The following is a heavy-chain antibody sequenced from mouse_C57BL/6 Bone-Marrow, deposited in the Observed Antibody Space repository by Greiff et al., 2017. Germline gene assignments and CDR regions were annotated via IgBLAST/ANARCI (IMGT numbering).Heavy chain of an antibody. D-gene: IGHD1-1*01. Sequence: QVQLQQSGAELVKPGASVKISCKASGYTFTDYYITWVQQRPGQGLEWIGKIGPGSGSTYYTETFKGKATLTADKSSSTAYMQLSSLTSEDSAVYFCARWRGWYDSSPYYAMDDWGQGTSVTVSS. CDR3: ARWRGWYDSSPYYAMDD. V-gene: IGHV1-77*01. CDR2: IGPGSGST. CDR1: GYTFTDYY. J-gene: IGHJ4*01.